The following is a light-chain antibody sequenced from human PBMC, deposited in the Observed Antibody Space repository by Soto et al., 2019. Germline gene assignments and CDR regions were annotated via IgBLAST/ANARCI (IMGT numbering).Light chain of an antibody. CDR3: QQYKSHPLT. Sequence: DIQMTQSPSTLSASVGDRVTFTCRASQSISNWVAWYQQKPGKAPKFLIYDASSLGTGVPSRFSGSGYGTEFTLTITSLQPDEFATYYCQQYKSHPLTFGGGTKVEIK. J-gene: IGKJ4*01. CDR2: DAS. V-gene: IGKV1-5*01. CDR1: QSISNW.